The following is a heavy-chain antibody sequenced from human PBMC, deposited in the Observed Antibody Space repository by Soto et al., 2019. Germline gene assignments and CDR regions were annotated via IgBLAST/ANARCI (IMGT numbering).Heavy chain of an antibody. J-gene: IGHJ6*03. V-gene: IGHV4-59*08. Sequence: TSETLSLTCTVSCGSISSYYWSWIRQPPGKGLEWIGYIYYSGSTNYNPSLKSRVTTSVDTSKNQFSLKLSSVTAADTAVYYCARASGYSYGYDYYYYMDVWGKGTTVTVSS. CDR1: CGSISSYY. CDR3: ARASGYSYGYDYYYYMDV. CDR2: IYYSGST. D-gene: IGHD5-18*01.